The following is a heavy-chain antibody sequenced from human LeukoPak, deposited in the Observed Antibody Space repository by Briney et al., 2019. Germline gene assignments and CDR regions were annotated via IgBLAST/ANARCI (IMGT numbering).Heavy chain of an antibody. CDR3: ATEVPHDYGDYRLEAFDI. CDR1: GYTLTELS. Sequence: ASVKVSCKGSGYTLTELSMHWVRHAPGKGLECGGGFDPQDGETIYAQKFQGRVSMTEDTSTDTAYMELSSLRSEDTAVYYCATEVPHDYGDYRLEAFDIWGQGTMVTVSS. CDR2: FDPQDGET. V-gene: IGHV1-24*01. D-gene: IGHD4-17*01. J-gene: IGHJ3*02.